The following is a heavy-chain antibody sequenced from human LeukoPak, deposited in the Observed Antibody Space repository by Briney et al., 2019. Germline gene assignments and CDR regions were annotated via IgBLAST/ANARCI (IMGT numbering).Heavy chain of an antibody. J-gene: IGHJ4*02. CDR3: ARGGTSSWYPNFDY. D-gene: IGHD6-13*01. CDR2: ISGASGGST. CDR1: GFTFSSYA. V-gene: IGHV3-23*01. Sequence: GGSLRLSCAASGFTFSSYAMTWVRQAPGKGLEWVSIISGASGGSTYYADSVKGRFTISRDNSKNTLYLQMNSLRAEDTALYYCARGGTSSWYPNFDYWGQGTLVTVSS.